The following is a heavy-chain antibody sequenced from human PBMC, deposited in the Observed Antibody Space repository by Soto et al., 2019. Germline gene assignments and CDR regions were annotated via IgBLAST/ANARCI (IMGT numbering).Heavy chain of an antibody. CDR2: IYYSGST. V-gene: IGHV4-31*03. D-gene: IGHD4-17*01. CDR3: AANYADLLREYYYYGMDV. CDR1: GGSISSGGYY. Sequence: SETLSLTCTVSGGSISSGGYYWSWIRQHPGKGLEWIGYIYYSGSTYYNPSLKSRVTISVDTSKNQFSLKLSSVTAADTAVYYCAANYADLLREYYYYGMDVWGQGATVTVSS. J-gene: IGHJ6*02.